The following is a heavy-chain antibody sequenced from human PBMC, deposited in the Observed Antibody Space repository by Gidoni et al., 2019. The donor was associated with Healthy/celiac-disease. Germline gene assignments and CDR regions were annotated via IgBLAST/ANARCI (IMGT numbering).Heavy chain of an antibody. CDR3: ARGKGRGIVVVPAAHAYYFDY. Sequence: QVQLQQWGAGLLKPSETLSLTCAVYGGSFSGYYWSWIRQPPGKGLEWIGEINHSGSTNYNPSLKSRVTISVDTSKNQFSLKLSSVTAADTAVYYCARGKGRGIVVVPAAHAYYFDYWGQGTLVTVSS. CDR2: INHSGST. J-gene: IGHJ4*02. D-gene: IGHD2-2*01. V-gene: IGHV4-34*01. CDR1: GGSFSGYY.